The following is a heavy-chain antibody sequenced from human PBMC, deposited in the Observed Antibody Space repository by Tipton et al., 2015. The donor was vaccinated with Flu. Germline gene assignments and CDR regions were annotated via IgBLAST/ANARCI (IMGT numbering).Heavy chain of an antibody. Sequence: TLSLTCTVPGDSISGGDYYWSWVRQPPGKGLEWIGYVFYSGNTYYNPSLKSRETISVDTSKNQFSLRLTSVTVADTAVYYCTRDAHDSSGHYYFTDSWGQGTLVTVSS. J-gene: IGHJ4*02. D-gene: IGHD3-22*01. V-gene: IGHV4-30-4*01. CDR3: TRDAHDSSGHYYFTDS. CDR2: VFYSGNT. CDR1: GDSISGGDYY.